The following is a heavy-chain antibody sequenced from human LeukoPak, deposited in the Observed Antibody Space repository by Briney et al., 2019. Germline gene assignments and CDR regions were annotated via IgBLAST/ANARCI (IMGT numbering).Heavy chain of an antibody. Sequence: PSETLSLTCTVSGGSVSSSSYYWGWIRQPPGKGLEWIGSMYYSGSTYYNPSLKSRVTISVDTSKNQFSLKLSSVTAADTAVYYCASSVAGSRTRYFDYWGQGTLVTVSS. D-gene: IGHD6-19*01. J-gene: IGHJ4*02. CDR1: GGSVSSSSYY. CDR2: MYYSGST. V-gene: IGHV4-39*07. CDR3: ASSVAGSRTRYFDY.